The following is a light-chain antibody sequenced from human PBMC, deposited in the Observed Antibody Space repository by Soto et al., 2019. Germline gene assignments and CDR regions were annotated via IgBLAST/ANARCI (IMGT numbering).Light chain of an antibody. CDR3: QQYKSYST. CDR1: QSISSW. Sequence: DIQMTQSPSTLSASAGDRVTITCRASQSISSWLAWHQQKPGKAPKLLIYKASSLESGVPSRFSGSGSGTEFTLTISSLQPDDFATYYCQQYKSYSTFGQGTKVDI. CDR2: KAS. V-gene: IGKV1-5*03. J-gene: IGKJ1*01.